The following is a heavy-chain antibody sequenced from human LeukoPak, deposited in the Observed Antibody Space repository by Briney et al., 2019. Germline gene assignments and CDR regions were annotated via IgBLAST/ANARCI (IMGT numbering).Heavy chain of an antibody. CDR3: AKDLRYSGSPRAFDF. CDR1: GFTVSSNY. D-gene: IGHD1-26*01. J-gene: IGHJ3*01. Sequence: GGSLRLSCPASGFTVSSNYMIWVRQAPGNGLEWVSVIYSGGSTFYADSVKGRFTISRDNSKNTLYLQMNSLRAEDTAVYYCAKDLRYSGSPRAFDFWGQGTMVTVSS. CDR2: IYSGGST. V-gene: IGHV3-53*01.